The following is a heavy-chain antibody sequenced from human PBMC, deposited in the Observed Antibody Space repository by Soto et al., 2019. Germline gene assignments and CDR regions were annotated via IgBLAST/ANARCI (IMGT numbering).Heavy chain of an antibody. Sequence: SVKVSCKASGFTFTSSAMQWVRQARGQRLEWIGWIVVGSGNTNYAQKFQERVTITRDMSTSTAYMELSSLRSEDTAVYYCAADQDYSDRISAYYYMDVWGKGTTVTVSS. D-gene: IGHD4-17*01. CDR3: AADQDYSDRISAYYYMDV. J-gene: IGHJ6*03. CDR2: IVVGSGNT. V-gene: IGHV1-58*02. CDR1: GFTFTSSA.